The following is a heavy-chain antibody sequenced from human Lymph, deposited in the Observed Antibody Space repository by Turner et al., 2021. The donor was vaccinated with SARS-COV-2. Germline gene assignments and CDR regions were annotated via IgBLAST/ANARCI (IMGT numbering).Heavy chain of an antibody. J-gene: IGHJ4*02. CDR2: ISYDGSNK. CDR3: AREMGAGSDY. D-gene: IGHD3-10*01. V-gene: IGHV3-30*04. Sequence: QVQLMESGVGVVQPGRSLILSCAASGFTFSSYAMHWVRQAPGKGLEWVALISYDGSNKYYADSVKGRFTISRDNSKNALYLQRNSLRAEDTAVYYCAREMGAGSDYWGQGTLVTVSS. CDR1: GFTFSSYA.